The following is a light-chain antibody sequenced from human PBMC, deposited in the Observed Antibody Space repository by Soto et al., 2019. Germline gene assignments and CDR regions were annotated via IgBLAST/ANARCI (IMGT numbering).Light chain of an antibody. J-gene: IGLJ1*01. Sequence: QSALTQPASVSGSPGQSITISCTGTSSDVGSYNVVSWYQQHPGKAPKLMLYEGSKRPSGVSNRFSGSKSGNTSSLTISGRQAEDEAVYYCCSYAGSSTYAFGTGTKLTVL. V-gene: IGLV2-23*01. CDR3: CSYAGSSTYA. CDR1: SSDVGSYNV. CDR2: EGS.